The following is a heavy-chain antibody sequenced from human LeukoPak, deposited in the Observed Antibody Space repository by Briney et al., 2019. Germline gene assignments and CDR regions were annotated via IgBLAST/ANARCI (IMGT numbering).Heavy chain of an antibody. CDR3: AKHYMGSSYNRGLDY. CDR2: IYYSGYT. J-gene: IGHJ4*02. CDR1: GGSISSYY. D-gene: IGHD3-10*01. Sequence: SETLSLTCTVSGGSISSYYWSWIRQPPGKGLEWIGYIYYSGYTYYNPSLKSRVNISVDTSKNHFSLKLSSVTAADTAVYYCAKHYMGSSYNRGLDYWGQGTLVTVSS. V-gene: IGHV4-59*04.